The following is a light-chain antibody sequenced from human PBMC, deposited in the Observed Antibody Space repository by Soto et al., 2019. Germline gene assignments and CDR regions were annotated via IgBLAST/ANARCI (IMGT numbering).Light chain of an antibody. CDR3: QQSYSSPHT. Sequence: DIHMTDAPSTLSASVLDRVTITCLASQSIISWLAWYQQRPGKPPNLLIYKASTLASGVPSRFSGRGSGTDFTLTISSLQREDFATYHCQQSYSSPHTFGQGTKVDIK. V-gene: IGKV1-5*03. CDR1: QSIISW. CDR2: KAS. J-gene: IGKJ1*01.